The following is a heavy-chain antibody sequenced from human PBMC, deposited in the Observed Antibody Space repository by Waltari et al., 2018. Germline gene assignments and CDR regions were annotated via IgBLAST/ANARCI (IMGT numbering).Heavy chain of an antibody. D-gene: IGHD6-19*01. CDR1: GGSFSGYY. CDR2: INHSGST. Sequence: QVQLQQWGAGLLKPSETLSLTCAVYGGSFSGYYWSWIRQPPEKGLEWIGEINHSGSTNYNPSLKSRVTISVDTSKNQFSLKLSSVTAADTAVYYCARSKYQQWLVRRVGYFDYWGQGTLVTVSS. CDR3: ARSKYQQWLVRRVGYFDY. V-gene: IGHV4-34*01. J-gene: IGHJ4*02.